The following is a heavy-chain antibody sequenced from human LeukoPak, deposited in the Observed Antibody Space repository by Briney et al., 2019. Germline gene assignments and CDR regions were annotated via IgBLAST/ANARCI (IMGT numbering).Heavy chain of an antibody. J-gene: IGHJ4*02. CDR2: ISANNGNT. D-gene: IGHD3-16*01. Sequence: ASVKVSCKASGYTLTAYGISWVRQAPGQGLEWMGWISANNGNTNYAQKVQGRVTMTRDTSTSTAYMELRSLRYDDTAVYYCSRDDGPFGGVRFDHWGQGTLVTVSS. CDR1: GYTLTAYG. V-gene: IGHV1-18*01. CDR3: SRDDGPFGGVRFDH.